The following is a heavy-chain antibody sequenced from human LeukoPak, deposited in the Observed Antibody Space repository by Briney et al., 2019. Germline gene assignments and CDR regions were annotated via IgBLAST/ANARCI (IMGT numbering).Heavy chain of an antibody. CDR1: GFTFDDYA. J-gene: IGHJ6*02. V-gene: IGHV3-9*01. D-gene: IGHD3-22*01. Sequence: GGSLRLSCAASGFTFDDYAMHWVRQAPGKGLEWVSGISWNSDSIVYADSVKGRFTISRDNAKNSLYLEMNSLRAEDAAVYYCARDYYDSRGYYGMDVWGQGTTVTVSS. CDR3: ARDYYDSRGYYGMDV. CDR2: ISWNSDSI.